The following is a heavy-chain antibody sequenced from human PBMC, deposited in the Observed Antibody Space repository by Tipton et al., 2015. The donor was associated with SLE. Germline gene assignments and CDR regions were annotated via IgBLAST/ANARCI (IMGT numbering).Heavy chain of an antibody. CDR3: ARDNCSSTSCYGGFDP. CDR1: GGSISSSSYY. D-gene: IGHD2-2*01. CDR2: IYHSGST. Sequence: TLSLTCTVSGGSISSSSYYWGWIRQPPGKGLEWIGGIYHSGSTYYNPSLKSRVTISVDTSKNQFSLKLSSVTAADTAVYYCARDNCSSTSCYGGFDPWGQGTLVTVSS. J-gene: IGHJ5*02. V-gene: IGHV4-39*07.